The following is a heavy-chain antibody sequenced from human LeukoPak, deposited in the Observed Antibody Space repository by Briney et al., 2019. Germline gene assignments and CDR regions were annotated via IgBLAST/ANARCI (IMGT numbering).Heavy chain of an antibody. V-gene: IGHV4-34*01. D-gene: IGHD3-9*01. CDR1: GGSFSGYY. J-gene: IGHJ4*02. CDR2: IDHSGST. CDR3: ASGARYFGR. Sequence: PSETLSLTCAVYGGSFSGYYWSWIRQPPGKGLEWIGEIDHSGSTNYNPSLKSRVTISVDTSKNQFSLKLSSVTAADTAVYYCASGARYFGRWGQGTLVTVSS.